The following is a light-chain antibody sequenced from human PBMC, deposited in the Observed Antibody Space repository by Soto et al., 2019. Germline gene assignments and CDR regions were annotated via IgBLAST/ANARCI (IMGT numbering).Light chain of an antibody. V-gene: IGKV1-5*03. CDR1: QGINSW. CDR2: EAS. Sequence: DIQMTQSPSTLSASVGDRVTITCRASQGINSWLAWYQQKPGKAPKLLIYEASSLEPGVPSRFSGSGSGTDFTPTITTLQPEDFATYDVQHYNIYPSTVGEGTKVEIK. CDR3: QHYNIYPST. J-gene: IGKJ1*01.